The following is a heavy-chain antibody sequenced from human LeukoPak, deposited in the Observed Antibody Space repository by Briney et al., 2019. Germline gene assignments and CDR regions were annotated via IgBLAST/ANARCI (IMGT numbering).Heavy chain of an antibody. CDR1: GYSFTSYW. D-gene: IGHD3-3*01. Sequence: GESLKTSCKGSGYSFTSYWIGWARQMPGKGLEWMGIIYPGDSDTRYSPSFQGQVTISADKSISTAYLQWSSLKASDTATYYCARRGGTIFGLYGMDVWGQGTTVTVSS. CDR3: ARRGGTIFGLYGMDV. J-gene: IGHJ6*02. V-gene: IGHV5-51*01. CDR2: IYPGDSDT.